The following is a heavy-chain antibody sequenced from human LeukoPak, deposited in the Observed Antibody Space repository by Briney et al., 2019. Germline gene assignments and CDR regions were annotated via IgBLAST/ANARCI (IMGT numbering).Heavy chain of an antibody. CDR3: ARCMTTVTTGRSYGMDV. J-gene: IGHJ6*04. CDR1: GGSFSGYH. D-gene: IGHD4-17*01. Sequence: SETLSLTCAVYGGSFSGYHWSWIRQPPGKGLEWIGEINHSGSTNYNPSLKSRVTISVDTSKNQFSLKLSSVTAADTAVYYCARCMTTVTTGRSYGMDVWGKGATVTVSS. V-gene: IGHV4-34*01. CDR2: INHSGST.